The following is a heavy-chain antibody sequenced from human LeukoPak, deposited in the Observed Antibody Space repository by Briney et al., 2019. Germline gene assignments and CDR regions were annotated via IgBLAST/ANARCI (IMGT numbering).Heavy chain of an antibody. Sequence: PGGSLSLSCAASGFTFNHYEMNWVRQAPGKGLEWVSKISSSGNSIYYADSVKGLFTISRDNAKNSLYLQMNSLRAEDTAVYYCAELGITMIGGVWGKGTTVTISS. CDR1: GFTFNHYE. CDR3: AELGITMIGGV. J-gene: IGHJ6*04. V-gene: IGHV3-48*03. CDR2: ISSSGNSI. D-gene: IGHD3-10*02.